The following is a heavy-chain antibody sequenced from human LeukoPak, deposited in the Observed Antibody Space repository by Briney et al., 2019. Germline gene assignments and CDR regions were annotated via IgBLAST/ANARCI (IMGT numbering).Heavy chain of an antibody. CDR2: IIPIFGTA. D-gene: IGHD6-19*01. V-gene: IGHV1-69*13. CDR1: GGTFSSYA. Sequence: EASVKVSCKASGGTFSSYAISWVRQAPGQGLEWMGGIIPIFGTANYAQKFQGRVTITADESTSTAYMELSSLRSEDTAVYYCARSGNSGWYYFDYWGQGTLVTVSS. J-gene: IGHJ4*02. CDR3: ARSGNSGWYYFDY.